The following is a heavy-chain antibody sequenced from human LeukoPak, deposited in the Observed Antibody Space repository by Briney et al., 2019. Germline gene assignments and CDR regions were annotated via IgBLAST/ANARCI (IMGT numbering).Heavy chain of an antibody. J-gene: IGHJ6*02. CDR3: ARDIAAADENPYYYYGMDV. D-gene: IGHD6-25*01. CDR2: ISSGSTYT. Sequence: GGSLRLSCAASGFSFRSYVMNWVRQAPGKGLDWVSSISSGSTYTYYAESLRRRFTIARDDAKNSLFLQMNSLRAEDTAVYFCARDIAAADENPYYYYGMDVWGQGTTVTVSS. V-gene: IGHV3-21*01. CDR1: GFSFRSYV.